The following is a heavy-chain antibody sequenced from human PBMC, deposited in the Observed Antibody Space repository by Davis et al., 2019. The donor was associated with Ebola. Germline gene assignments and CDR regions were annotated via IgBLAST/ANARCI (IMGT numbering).Heavy chain of an antibody. Sequence: MPGRSLRLSCPVSGGSISSSGYYWGWTRQPPGKGLEWIGSIYYSGSTYYNPSLKSRVTISVDTSKNQFSLKLSSVTAADTAVYYCASRQAAPDRGPWFDPWGQGTLVTVSS. V-gene: IGHV4-39*01. CDR3: ASRQAAPDRGPWFDP. D-gene: IGHD6-13*01. CDR1: GGSISSSGYY. J-gene: IGHJ5*02. CDR2: IYYSGST.